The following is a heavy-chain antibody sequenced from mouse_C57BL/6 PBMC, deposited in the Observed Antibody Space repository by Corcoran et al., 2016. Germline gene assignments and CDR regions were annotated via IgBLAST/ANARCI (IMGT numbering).Heavy chain of an antibody. CDR1: GYSITSGYY. J-gene: IGHJ2*01. CDR3: ARDLSLYFDY. Sequence: DVQLQESGPGLVKPSQSLSLTCSVTGYSITSGYYWNWIRQFPGNKLEWMGYISYDGSNNYNPSLKNRISITRDTSKNQFFLKLNSVTTEGTATYYCARDLSLYFDYWGQGTTLTVSS. CDR2: ISYDGSN. V-gene: IGHV3-6*01. D-gene: IGHD6-1*01.